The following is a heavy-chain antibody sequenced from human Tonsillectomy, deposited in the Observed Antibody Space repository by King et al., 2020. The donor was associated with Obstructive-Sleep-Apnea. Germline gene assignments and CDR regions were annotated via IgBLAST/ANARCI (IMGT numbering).Heavy chain of an antibody. Sequence: VQLVESGGGVVQPGGSLRLSCAASGFTFSNYGMHWVRQAPGKGLEWVAFIRYDGSYRYYVDSVKVRFTISRDDSKNTLYLQMNSLRAEDTAVYYCARGGSYWYFDLWGRGTLVTVSS. J-gene: IGHJ2*01. CDR1: GFTFSNYG. CDR2: IRYDGSYR. D-gene: IGHD1-26*01. V-gene: IGHV3-30*02. CDR3: ARGGSYWYFDL.